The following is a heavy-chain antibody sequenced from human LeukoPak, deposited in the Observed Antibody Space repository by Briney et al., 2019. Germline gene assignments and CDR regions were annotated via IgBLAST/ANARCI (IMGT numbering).Heavy chain of an antibody. D-gene: IGHD3-22*01. J-gene: IGHJ4*02. V-gene: IGHV4-34*01. CDR2: INHSGST. CDR3: ARGRGPYYDSSGYYR. Sequence: SETLSLTCAVYGGSFSGYYWSWIRQPPGKGLEWIGEINHSGSTNYNPSLKSRVTISVDTSKNQFSLKLSSVTAADTALYYCARGRGPYYDSSGYYRWGQGTLVTVSS. CDR1: GGSFSGYY.